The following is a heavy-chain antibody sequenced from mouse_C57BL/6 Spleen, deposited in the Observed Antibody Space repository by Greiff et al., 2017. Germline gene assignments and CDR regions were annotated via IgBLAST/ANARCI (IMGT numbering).Heavy chain of an antibody. D-gene: IGHD1-1*01. CDR2: IHPNSGST. CDR3: ARESLYGTRGDY. Sequence: QVQLQQSGAELVKPGASVKLSCKASGYTFTSYWMHWVKQRPGQGLEWIGMIHPNSGSTNYNEKFKSKATLTVDKSSSTAYMQLSSLTSEDSAVXYCARESLYGTRGDYWGQGTTLTVSS. CDR1: GYTFTSYW. J-gene: IGHJ2*01. V-gene: IGHV1-64*01.